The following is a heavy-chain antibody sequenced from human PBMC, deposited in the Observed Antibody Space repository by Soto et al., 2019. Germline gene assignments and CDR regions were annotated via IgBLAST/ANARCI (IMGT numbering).Heavy chain of an antibody. CDR2: IIPIFGTA. D-gene: IGHD3-22*01. J-gene: IGHJ6*02. CDR3: ASQLVVVPRGYYYYYGMDV. CDR1: GGTFSSYA. V-gene: IGHV1-69*01. Sequence: QVQLVQSGAEVKKPGSSVKVSCKASGGTFSSYAISWVRQAPGQGLEWMGGIIPIFGTANYAQKFQSRVTITADESTSTAYMELSSLRSEHTAVYYGASQLVVVPRGYYYYYGMDVWGQGTTVTVSS.